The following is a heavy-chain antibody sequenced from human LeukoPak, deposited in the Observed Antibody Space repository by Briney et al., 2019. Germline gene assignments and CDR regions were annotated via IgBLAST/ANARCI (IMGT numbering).Heavy chain of an antibody. Sequence: GGSLRLSCAASGFTFSNYAMSWVRQAPGKGLEWVSAISSSGGSTYYVDSVKGRFTISRDNSKNTLYLQMNSLRAEDTAVYYCARRGVYYSNYRFSDLYYMDVWGEGTTVTVSS. V-gene: IGHV3-23*01. J-gene: IGHJ6*03. CDR3: ARRGVYYSNYRFSDLYYMDV. D-gene: IGHD4-11*01. CDR1: GFTFSNYA. CDR2: ISSSGGST.